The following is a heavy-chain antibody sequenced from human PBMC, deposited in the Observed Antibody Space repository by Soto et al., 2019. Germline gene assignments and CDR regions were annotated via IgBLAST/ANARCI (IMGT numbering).Heavy chain of an antibody. D-gene: IGHD6-19*01. CDR3: ARDKGIAVAGTDY. CDR2: IWYDGSNK. CDR1: GFTFSSYG. V-gene: IGHV3-33*01. J-gene: IGHJ4*02. Sequence: ESGGGVVQPGRSLRLSCAASGFTFSSYGMHWVRQAPGKGLEWVAVIWYDGSNKYYADSVKGRFTISRDNSKNTLYLQMNSLRAEDTAVYYCARDKGIAVAGTDYWGQGTLVTVSS.